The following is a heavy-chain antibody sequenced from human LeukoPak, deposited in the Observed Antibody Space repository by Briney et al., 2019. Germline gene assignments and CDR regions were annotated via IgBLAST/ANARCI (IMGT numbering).Heavy chain of an antibody. J-gene: IGHJ4*02. V-gene: IGHV3-74*01. CDR2: IKGVGSRT. D-gene: IGHD4-17*01. CDR3: ARESASDDYGAYDY. Sequence: PGGSLRLSCAASGFSFSTYWMHWVRQAPGKGLVWVARIKGVGSRTSYADSVKGRFTISRDNAKNTLYLQMNSLRAEDTAVYYCARESASDDYGAYDYWGQGTLVAVSS. CDR1: GFSFSTYW.